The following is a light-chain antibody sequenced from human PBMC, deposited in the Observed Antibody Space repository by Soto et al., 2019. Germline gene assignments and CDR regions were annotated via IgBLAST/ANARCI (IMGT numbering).Light chain of an antibody. CDR1: QSISTY. CDR3: QHTFNTPYT. Sequence: DIQMTQSPSSLSASVGDRVTITCRASQSISTYLNWFQQKPGKAPKLLIYAASSLQSGVQSRFSGSGSGTDFTLTISSLQPEDFATYYCQHTFNTPYTFGQGTKLEIK. J-gene: IGKJ2*01. V-gene: IGKV1-39*01. CDR2: AAS.